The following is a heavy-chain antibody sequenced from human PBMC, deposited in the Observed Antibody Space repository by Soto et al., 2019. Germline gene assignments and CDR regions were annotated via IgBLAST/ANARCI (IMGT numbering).Heavy chain of an antibody. J-gene: IGHJ4*02. Sequence: GASVKVSCKTSGYTFSTYHMHWVRLAPGQGLEWVGIIKSSGDITLYAQKFQGRVTMSKDTSTSTVYMEVSSLRSEDTAVYYCARYRTTVTTGDYFDYWGQGTLVTVSS. D-gene: IGHD4-4*01. CDR3: ARYRTTVTTGDYFDY. CDR2: IKSSGDIT. CDR1: GYTFSTYH. V-gene: IGHV1-46*01.